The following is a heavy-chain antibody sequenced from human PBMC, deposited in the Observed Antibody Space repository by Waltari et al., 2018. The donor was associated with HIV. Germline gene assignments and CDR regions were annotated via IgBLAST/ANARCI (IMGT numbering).Heavy chain of an antibody. J-gene: IGHJ3*01. CDR1: GTSFTGYY. Sequence: QVRLEQWGAGLLKPSETLSFTCAVYGTSFTGYYWTWIRQSPGGGLQWIGEVDHRGSTHYNPSLKSRVSMSVDTFKHQFSLKLASVTAADTAVYYCANLISMTATDVFDVWGQGTLVSVSS. V-gene: IGHV4-34*01. D-gene: IGHD2-21*02. CDR2: VDHRGST. CDR3: ANLISMTATDVFDV.